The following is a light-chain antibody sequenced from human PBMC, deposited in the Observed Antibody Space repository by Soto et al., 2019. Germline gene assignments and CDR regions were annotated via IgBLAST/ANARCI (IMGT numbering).Light chain of an antibody. Sequence: EIVMTQSPATLSVSPGERATLSCRASQSVSSNLAWYQQKPGQAPRLLIYGASTRATGIPARFSGSGSGTEFTLTISSLQSEDFAVYYCQQYNNSQGLTFGGGTKVDIK. J-gene: IGKJ4*01. CDR3: QQYNNSQGLT. V-gene: IGKV3-15*01. CDR2: GAS. CDR1: QSVSSN.